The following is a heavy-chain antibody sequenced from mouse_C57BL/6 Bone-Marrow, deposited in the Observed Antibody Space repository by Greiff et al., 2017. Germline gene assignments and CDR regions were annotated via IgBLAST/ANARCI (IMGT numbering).Heavy chain of an antibody. V-gene: IGHV5-17*01. CDR3: ARNNSSSCDDFDY. Sequence: EVTLVESGAGLVKPGGSLKLSCAASGFTFSDYGMHWVRQAPGKGLEWVAYISSGSSTIYYDDTVKGRFTISRDNAKNTLFLQMDSLRSADTAMYYCARNNSSSCDDFDYWGQGTTLTVSS. CDR1: GFTFSDYG. D-gene: IGHD1-1*01. CDR2: ISSGSSTI. J-gene: IGHJ2*01.